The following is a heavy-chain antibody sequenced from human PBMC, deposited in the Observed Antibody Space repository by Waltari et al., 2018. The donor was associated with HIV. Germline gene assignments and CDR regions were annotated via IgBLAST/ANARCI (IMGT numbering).Heavy chain of an antibody. J-gene: IGHJ5*02. Sequence: EVQLVESGGGLVQPGGSLRLSCAASGFTFSRSRVSWVRQAPGKGLEWVANIKQDGSEKYYVDSVKGRFTISRDNAKNSLYLQMNSLRAEDTAVYYCARVRVTRFDPWSQGTLVTVSS. D-gene: IGHD2-21*02. CDR3: ARVRVTRFDP. CDR2: IKQDGSEK. V-gene: IGHV3-7*01. CDR1: GFTFSRSR.